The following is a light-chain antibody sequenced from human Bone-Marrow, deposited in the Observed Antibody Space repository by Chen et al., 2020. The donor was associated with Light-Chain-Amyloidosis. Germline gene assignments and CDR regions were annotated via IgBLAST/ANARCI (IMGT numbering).Light chain of an antibody. V-gene: IGLV3-21*02. J-gene: IGLJ3*02. CDR2: DDS. Sequence: SYAVTPLSSVSVAPGHTATLSCGGNNIGSTSLHWYQQTTGHAPILVVYDDSDRPSGIPERLSGSNSGNTATLPLSRVEAGDEADYYCQVWDRSSDRPVFGGGTKLTVL. CDR3: QVWDRSSDRPV. CDR1: NIGSTS.